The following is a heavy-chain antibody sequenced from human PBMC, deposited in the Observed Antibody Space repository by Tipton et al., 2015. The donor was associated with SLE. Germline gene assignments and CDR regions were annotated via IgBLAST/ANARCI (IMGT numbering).Heavy chain of an antibody. CDR3: ARGPGAVAGTGCFQH. CDR1: GGFISSNSYY. CDR2: IGSMYYSGST. Sequence: LRLSCTVSGGFISSNSYYWGWIRQPPGKGLEWIGSIGSMYYSGSTYYNPSLKSRDTISVDTSKNQFSLKLTSVTAADTAVYYCARGPGAVAGTGCFQHWGQGTLFTVSS. D-gene: IGHD6-19*01. J-gene: IGHJ1*01. V-gene: IGHV4-39*01.